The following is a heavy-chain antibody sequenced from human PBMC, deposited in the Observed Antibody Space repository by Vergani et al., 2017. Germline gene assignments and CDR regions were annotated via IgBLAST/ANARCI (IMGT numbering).Heavy chain of an antibody. CDR1: GGTFSSYA. D-gene: IGHD3-22*01. Sequence: QVQLVQSGAEVKKPGSSVKVSCKASGGTFSSYAISWVRQAPGQGLEWMGRIIPIFGTANYAQKFQGRVTITADESTSTAYMELSSLRSEDTAVYYCARGTXQGTYYYDSSGYVYWGQGTLVTASS. CDR3: ARGTXQGTYYYDSSGYVY. J-gene: IGHJ4*02. CDR2: IIPIFGTA. V-gene: IGHV1-69*13.